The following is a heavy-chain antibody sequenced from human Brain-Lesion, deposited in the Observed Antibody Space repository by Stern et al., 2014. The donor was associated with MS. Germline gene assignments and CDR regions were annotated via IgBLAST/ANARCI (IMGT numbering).Heavy chain of an antibody. V-gene: IGHV1-24*01. J-gene: IGHJ6*02. CDR2: FASEDGKT. Sequence: VQLVESGAEVKKPGASVKVSCKVSGYTLTALSMHWVRQAPGKGLAWMGGFASEDGKTIYAQKFQVRVTMTEDTSTDTAYMELSSLRSEDTAVYYCATDRDDFRSGYSAPTKGYGLDVWGQGTTVTVTS. CDR1: GYTLTALS. D-gene: IGHD3-3*01. CDR3: ATDRDDFRSGYSAPTKGYGLDV.